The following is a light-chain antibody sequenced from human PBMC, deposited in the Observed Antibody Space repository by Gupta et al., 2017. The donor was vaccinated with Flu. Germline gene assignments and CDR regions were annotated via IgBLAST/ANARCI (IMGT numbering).Light chain of an antibody. CDR3: QQFETDPQT. CDR2: AAS. CDR1: QGISSY. V-gene: IGKV1-9*01. J-gene: IGKJ4*01. Sequence: DIQLTQSPSFLSASVGDRVTITCRASQGISSYLAWYQQKPGKAPRLLIFAASTLQGGVPSRFSGSGSGTEFTLTISSLQTEDVATYYCQQFETDPQTFGGGTKVEIK.